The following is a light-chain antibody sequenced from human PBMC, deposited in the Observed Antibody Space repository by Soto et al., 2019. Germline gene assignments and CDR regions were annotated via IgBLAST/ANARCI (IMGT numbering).Light chain of an antibody. CDR1: QGISSY. J-gene: IGKJ4*01. V-gene: IGKV1-8*01. CDR3: QQYYSYPLT. Sequence: AIRMTQSPSSLSASTGDRVTITSRASQGISSYLAWYQQKPGKAPKLLIYAASTLQSGVPSRFSGSGSGTDFTLTISCLQSEEFATDYCQQYYSYPLTFGGGTKVEIK. CDR2: AAS.